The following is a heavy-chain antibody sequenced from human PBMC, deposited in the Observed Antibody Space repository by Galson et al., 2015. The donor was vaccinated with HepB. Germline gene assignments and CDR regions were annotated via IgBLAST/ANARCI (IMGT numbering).Heavy chain of an antibody. J-gene: IGHJ4*02. V-gene: IGHV1-24*01. CDR1: GYTLTELS. CDR2: FDPEDGET. D-gene: IGHD1-14*01. CDR3: ATRPTNPDGYYFDY. Sequence: SVKVSCKVSGYTLTELSMHWVRQAPGKGLEWMGGFDPEDGETIYAQKFQGRVTMTEDTSTDTAYMELSSLRSEDTAVYYCATRPTNPDGYYFDYWGQGTLVTVSS.